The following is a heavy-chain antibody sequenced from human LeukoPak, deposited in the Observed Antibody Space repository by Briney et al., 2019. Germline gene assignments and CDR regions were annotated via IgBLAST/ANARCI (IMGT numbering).Heavy chain of an antibody. Sequence: PSETLSLTCTVSGGSISSYYWSWIRQPPGKGLERIGYIYYSGSTNYNPSLKSRVTISVDTSKNQFSLKLSSVTAADTAVYYCARQTNWFDPWGQGTLVTVSS. CDR2: IYYSGST. CDR3: ARQTNWFDP. V-gene: IGHV4-59*01. CDR1: GGSISSYY. J-gene: IGHJ5*02.